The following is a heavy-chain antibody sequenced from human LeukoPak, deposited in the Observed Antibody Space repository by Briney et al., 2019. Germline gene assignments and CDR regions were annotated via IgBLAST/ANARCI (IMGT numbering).Heavy chain of an antibody. J-gene: IGHJ5*02. V-gene: IGHV4-59*01. D-gene: IGHD6-13*01. Sequence: PSETLSLTCTVSGGSISSYYWSWIWQPPGKGLEWIGCIYYSGSTNYNPSLKSRVTISVDTSKNQFSLKLSSVTAADTAVYYCARQYSNNWYDDRGWFDPWGQGTLVTVSS. CDR1: GGSISSYY. CDR3: ARQYSNNWYDDRGWFDP. CDR2: IYYSGST.